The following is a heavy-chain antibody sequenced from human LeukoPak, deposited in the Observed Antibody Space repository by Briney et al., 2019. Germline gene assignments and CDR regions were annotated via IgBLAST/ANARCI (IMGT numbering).Heavy chain of an antibody. CDR3: AKLGYCSGGSCSGPGMFDY. V-gene: IGHV3-66*04. CDR2: IYSGGST. J-gene: IGHJ4*02. CDR1: GFTVSSNY. Sequence: GGSLRLSCAASGFTVSSNYMSWVRRAPGKGLEWVSFIYSGGSTYSADSVKDRFTISRDNSKNTMHLHMNSLGADDTAMYYCAKLGYCSGGSCSGPGMFDYWGQGTLVTVSS. D-gene: IGHD2-15*01.